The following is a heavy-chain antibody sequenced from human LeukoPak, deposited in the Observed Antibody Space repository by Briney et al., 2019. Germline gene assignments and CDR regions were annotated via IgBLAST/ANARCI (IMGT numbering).Heavy chain of an antibody. D-gene: IGHD2-2*02. V-gene: IGHV4-34*01. J-gene: IGHJ5*02. CDR3: ACYSNIAVVDELPAAIGGNWFDP. Sequence: SETLSLTCAVYGGSFSGYYWSWIRQPPGKGLEWIGEINHSGSTNYNPSLTSRVTISVDTSKNQFSLKLSSVTAADTAVYYCACYSNIAVVDELPAAIGGNWFDPWGQGTLVTVSS. CDR1: GGSFSGYY. CDR2: INHSGST.